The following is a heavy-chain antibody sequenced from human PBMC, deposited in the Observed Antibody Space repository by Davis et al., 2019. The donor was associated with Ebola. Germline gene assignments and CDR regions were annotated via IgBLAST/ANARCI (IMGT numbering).Heavy chain of an antibody. CDR1: GYTFTGHF. D-gene: IGHD5-18*01. V-gene: IGHV1-2*06. CDR2: HNTRYGGT. Sequence: ASVTVSCKASGYTFTGHFIHWVRQAPGQGFEWMGRHNTRYGGTNYAQKFEGRVTMTRDTSISAAYIELNRRTSDGTATDYCARELKVSGHTSTDFWGQGTLVTVSS. J-gene: IGHJ4*02. CDR3: ARELKVSGHTSTDF.